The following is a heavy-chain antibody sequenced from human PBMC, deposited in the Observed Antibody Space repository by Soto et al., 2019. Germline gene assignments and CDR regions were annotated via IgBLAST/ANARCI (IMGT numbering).Heavy chain of an antibody. J-gene: IGHJ4*02. V-gene: IGHV3-23*01. D-gene: IGHD6-19*01. CDR3: AKDGRQWLVRAKSFDD. Sequence: GGSLRLSCAASGFTFSSYAMSWVRQAPGKGLEWVSAISGSGGSTYYADSVKGRFTISRDNSKNTLYLQMNSLRAEDTAVYYYAKDGRQWLVRAKSFDDWGQGTLVTVSS. CDR2: ISGSGGST. CDR1: GFTFSSYA.